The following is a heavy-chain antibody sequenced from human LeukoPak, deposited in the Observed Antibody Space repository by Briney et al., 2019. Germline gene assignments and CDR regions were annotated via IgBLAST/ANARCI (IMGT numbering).Heavy chain of an antibody. V-gene: IGHV3-15*01. Sequence: GGSLRLSCAASGFTFSNVWMNWVRQAPGKGLEWVGRIKSKTDGGTADYAAPVKGRFTISRDDSENTPYLQMNNLKTEDTALDFWTARKFESWGQGTPVTVPS. CDR2: IKSKTDGGTA. J-gene: IGHJ5*01. CDR3: TARKFES. CDR1: GFTFSNVW.